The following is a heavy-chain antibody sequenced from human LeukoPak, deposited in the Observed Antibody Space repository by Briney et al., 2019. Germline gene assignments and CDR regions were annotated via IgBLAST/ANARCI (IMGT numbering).Heavy chain of an antibody. CDR3: ARQSLSYYYGSGSYRHYYYYYMDV. CDR1: GYSFTNYW. J-gene: IGHJ6*03. Sequence: GESLKISCKGSGYSFTNYWIGWVRQMPGKGLKWMGIIYPGDSDARYSPSFQGQVTLSADKSISTAYLQWSSLKASDTAMYYCARQSLSYYYGSGSYRHYYYYYMDVWGKGTTVTVSS. D-gene: IGHD3-10*01. V-gene: IGHV5-51*01. CDR2: IYPGDSDA.